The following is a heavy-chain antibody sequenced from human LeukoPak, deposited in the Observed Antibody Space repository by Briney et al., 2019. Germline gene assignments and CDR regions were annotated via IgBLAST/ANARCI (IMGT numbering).Heavy chain of an antibody. D-gene: IGHD3-9*01. CDR1: GYTFTSYG. Sequence: ASVKVSCKASGYTFTSYGISWVRQAPGQGLEWMGWISAYNGNTNYAQKLQGRVTMTTDTSTSTAYMDLRGLRSDDTAVYYCARRSEGYYDFLTGYSETNYFDYWGQGTLVTVSS. CDR2: ISAYNGNT. CDR3: ARRSEGYYDFLTGYSETNYFDY. V-gene: IGHV1-18*01. J-gene: IGHJ4*02.